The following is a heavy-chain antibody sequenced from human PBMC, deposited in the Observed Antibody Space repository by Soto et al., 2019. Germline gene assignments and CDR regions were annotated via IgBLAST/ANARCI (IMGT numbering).Heavy chain of an antibody. D-gene: IGHD2-21*02. V-gene: IGHV4-39*01. CDR2: IYYSGST. CDR1: GGSISSSSYY. J-gene: IGHJ6*02. CDR3: ARRCGGDCYSYYYYGMDV. Sequence: SETLSPTCTVSGGSISSSSYYWGWIRQPPGKGLEWIGSIYYSGSTYYNPSLKSRVTTSVDTSKNQFSLKLSSVTAADTAVYYCARRCGGDCYSYYYYGMDVWGQGTTVTVSS.